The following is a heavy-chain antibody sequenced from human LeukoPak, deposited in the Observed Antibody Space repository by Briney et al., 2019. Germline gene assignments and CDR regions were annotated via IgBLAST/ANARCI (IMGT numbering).Heavy chain of an antibody. J-gene: IGHJ4*02. CDR3: AKDRLVVVPAAMPKARGLFDY. V-gene: IGHV3-30*18. CDR1: GFTFSSYG. CDR2: ISYDGSNK. Sequence: PGRSLRLSCAASGFTFSSYGMHWVRQAPGKGLEWVAVISYDGSNKYYADSVKGRFTISRDNSKNTPYLQMNSLRAEDTAVYYCAKDRLVVVPAAMPKARGLFDYWGQGTLVTVSS. D-gene: IGHD2-2*01.